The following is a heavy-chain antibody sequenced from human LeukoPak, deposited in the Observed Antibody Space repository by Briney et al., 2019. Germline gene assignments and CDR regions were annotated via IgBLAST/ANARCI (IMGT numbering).Heavy chain of an antibody. D-gene: IGHD4-11*01. CDR3: ARDLIYSNGPSSPFDY. J-gene: IGHJ4*02. CDR2: VDHTGST. Sequence: SETLSLTCSVSDDSITMYYWTWIRQPPGKGLEWIGYVDHTGSTNFNPSLNGRVSISRDTTNNLFSLRLRSVTAADTAVYYCARDLIYSNGPSSPFDYWGQGTLVTVSS. CDR1: DDSITMYY. V-gene: IGHV4-59*01.